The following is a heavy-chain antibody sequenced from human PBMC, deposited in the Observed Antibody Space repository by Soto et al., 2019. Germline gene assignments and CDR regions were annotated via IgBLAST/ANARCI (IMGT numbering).Heavy chain of an antibody. Sequence: KGLEWVSAISGSGGSKYYADSVKGRFTISRDNSKNTLYLQMSSLRAEDTAVYYCAKTPIVLAQRNWFDPWGQGTLVTVSS. J-gene: IGHJ5*02. V-gene: IGHV3-23*01. D-gene: IGHD6-25*01. CDR3: AKTPIVLAQRNWFDP. CDR2: ISGSGGSK.